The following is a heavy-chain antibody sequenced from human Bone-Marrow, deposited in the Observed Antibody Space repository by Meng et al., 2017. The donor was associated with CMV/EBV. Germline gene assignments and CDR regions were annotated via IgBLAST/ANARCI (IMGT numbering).Heavy chain of an antibody. Sequence: GGSLRLSCAASGFTFSSYWMSWVRQAPGKALEWVANIKQDGSEKYYVDSVKGRFTISRDNAKNSLYLQMNSLRAEDTAVYYCARDRDFWSAYYGMDVWGQGTTVTVSS. J-gene: IGHJ6*02. D-gene: IGHD3-3*01. V-gene: IGHV3-7*01. CDR3: ARDRDFWSAYYGMDV. CDR2: IKQDGSEK. CDR1: GFTFSSYW.